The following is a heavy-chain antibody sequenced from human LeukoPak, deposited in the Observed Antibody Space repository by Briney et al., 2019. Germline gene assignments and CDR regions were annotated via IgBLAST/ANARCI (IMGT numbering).Heavy chain of an antibody. V-gene: IGHV1-2*02. CDR2: INPNSGGT. CDR3: ARGFAYNWNDVAHFDY. D-gene: IGHD1-20*01. Sequence: ASVKVSCKASGYTFTGYYMRWVRQAPGQGLEWMGWINPNSGGTNYAQKFQGRVTMTRDTSISTAYMELSRLRSDDTAVYYCARGFAYNWNDVAHFDYWGQGTLVTVSS. J-gene: IGHJ4*02. CDR1: GYTFTGYY.